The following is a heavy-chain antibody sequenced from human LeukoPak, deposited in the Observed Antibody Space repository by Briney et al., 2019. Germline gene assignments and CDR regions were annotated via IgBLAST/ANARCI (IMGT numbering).Heavy chain of an antibody. CDR1: GGSISSGSYY. CDR3: ARDRNDILTGYHYYFDY. CDR2: IYTSGST. V-gene: IGHV4-61*02. Sequence: PSQTLSLTCTVSGGSISSGSYYWSWIRQPAGKRLEWIGRIYTSGSTNYNPSLKSRVTISVDTSKNQFSLKLSSVTAADTAVYYCARDRNDILTGYHYYFDYWGQGTLVTVSS. J-gene: IGHJ4*02. D-gene: IGHD3-9*01.